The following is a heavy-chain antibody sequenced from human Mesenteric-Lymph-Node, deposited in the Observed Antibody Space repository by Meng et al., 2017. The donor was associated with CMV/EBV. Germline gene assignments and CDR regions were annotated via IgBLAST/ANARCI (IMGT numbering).Heavy chain of an antibody. CDR1: GGSISSSSYY. D-gene: IGHD4-23*01. CDR2: IYYSGST. CDR3: ARDRSGGMSKWFDP. V-gene: IGHV4-39*07. Sequence: GSLRLSCTVSGGSISSSSYYWGWIRQPPGKGLEWIGSIYYSGSTYYNPSLKSRVTISVDTSKNQFSLKLSSVTAADTAVYYCARDRSGGMSKWFDPWGQGALVTVSS. J-gene: IGHJ5*02.